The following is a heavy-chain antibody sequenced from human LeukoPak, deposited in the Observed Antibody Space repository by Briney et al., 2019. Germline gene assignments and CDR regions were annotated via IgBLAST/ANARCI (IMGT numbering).Heavy chain of an antibody. Sequence: SVKVSCTASGGTFSSYAISWVRQAPGQGLEWMGGIIPIFGTANYAQKFQGRVTITADESTSTAYMELSSLRSEDTAVYYCASSVVVPAATLYYYYYGMDVWGQGTTVTVSS. V-gene: IGHV1-69*13. CDR2: IIPIFGTA. D-gene: IGHD2-2*01. CDR1: GGTFSSYA. CDR3: ASSVVVPAATLYYYYYGMDV. J-gene: IGHJ6*02.